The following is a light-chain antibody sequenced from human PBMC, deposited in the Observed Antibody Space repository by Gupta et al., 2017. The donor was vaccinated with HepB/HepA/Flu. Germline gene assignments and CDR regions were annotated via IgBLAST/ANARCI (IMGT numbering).Light chain of an antibody. J-gene: IGKJ1*01. CDR1: ETIRTF. V-gene: IGKV1-39*01. CDR3: QQSFIVPWT. CDR2: GAS. Sequence: DIQMTQSPSSLSASVGDRVTITCRASETIRTFLNWYQQKPNMAPKLLVSGASNLYSGVPARFSGRGSGTEFTLTITSLQPEDFATYYCQQSFIVPWTFGQGTNVETK.